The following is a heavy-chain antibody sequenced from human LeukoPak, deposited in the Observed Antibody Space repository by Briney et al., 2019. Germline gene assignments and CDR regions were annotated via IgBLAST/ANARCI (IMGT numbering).Heavy chain of an antibody. CDR3: ARASYSYDISGWVPFDY. J-gene: IGHJ4*02. D-gene: IGHD3-22*01. CDR1: GGSTSSYY. Sequence: SETLSLTCTVSGGSTSSYYWSWIRQPAGKGLEWIGRIYASGSTNYNPSLKSRVTMSVDTSKNHFSLKLSSVTAADTAVYYCARASYSYDISGWVPFDYWGQGTLVTVSS. CDR2: IYASGST. V-gene: IGHV4-4*07.